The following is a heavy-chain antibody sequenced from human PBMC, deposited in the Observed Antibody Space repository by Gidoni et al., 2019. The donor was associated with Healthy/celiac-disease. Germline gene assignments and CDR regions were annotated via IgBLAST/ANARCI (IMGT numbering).Heavy chain of an antibody. Sequence: QVQLVQSGAEVKKPGASVKVSCTASGYTFTSYYMHWVRQAPGQGLEWMGIINPSGGSTSYAQKFQGRVTMTRDTSTSTVYMELSSLRSEDTAVYYCARPGSGRAFDIWGQGTMVTVSS. J-gene: IGHJ3*02. D-gene: IGHD2-15*01. CDR2: INPSGGST. CDR1: GYTFTSYY. V-gene: IGHV1-46*01. CDR3: ARPGSGRAFDI.